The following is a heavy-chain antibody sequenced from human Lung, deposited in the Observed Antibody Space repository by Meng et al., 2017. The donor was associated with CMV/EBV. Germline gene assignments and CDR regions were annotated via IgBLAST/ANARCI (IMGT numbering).Heavy chain of an antibody. D-gene: IGHD2-2*01. CDR1: GGTFSDYT. Sequence: SVKVSCKTSGGTFSDYTISWVRQAPGQGLEWMGRVTPIVGIPRYAQIFQDRVTITADKFTSTTYMELTGLTSTDTAVYYCATSQCSSANCRDAYNLFNSWGQGTLVTVSS. V-gene: IGHV1-69*02. CDR3: ATSQCSSANCRDAYNLFNS. CDR2: VTPIVGIP. J-gene: IGHJ5*01.